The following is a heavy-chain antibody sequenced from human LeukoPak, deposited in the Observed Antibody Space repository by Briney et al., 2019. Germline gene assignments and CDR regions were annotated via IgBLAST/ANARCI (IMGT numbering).Heavy chain of an antibody. D-gene: IGHD1-20*01. V-gene: IGHV4-34*01. CDR2: INHSGST. J-gene: IGHJ4*02. Sequence: SETLSLTCAVYDESFSAYYWNWIRQPPGKGLEWIGEINHSGSTNYNPSLKSRVTISVDTSKNQFSLKLNSVTAADTAVYYCARGRRNNWNRSIDYWGQGTLVTVSS. CDR1: DESFSAYY. CDR3: ARGRRNNWNRSIDY.